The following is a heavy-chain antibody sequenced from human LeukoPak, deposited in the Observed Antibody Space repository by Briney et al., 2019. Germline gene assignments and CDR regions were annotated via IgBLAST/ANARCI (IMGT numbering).Heavy chain of an antibody. J-gene: IGHJ5*02. CDR2: IYHSGKS. D-gene: IGHD3-10*01. V-gene: IGHV4-38-2*02. CDR3: ARGGSWFDP. CDR1: GYSISSGYY. Sequence: SETLSLTCSVSGYSISSGYYWDWIRQPPGKGLEWIASIYHSGKSYYNPSLESRVTISVDTSKNQFSLKLTSVTAADTAVYYCARGGSWFDPWGQGTLVTVSS.